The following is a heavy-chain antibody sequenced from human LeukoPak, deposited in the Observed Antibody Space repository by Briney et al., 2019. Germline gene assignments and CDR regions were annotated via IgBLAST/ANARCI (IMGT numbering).Heavy chain of an antibody. Sequence: SETLSLTCTVSGDSISGYFWSWIRQTPGKGLEWIGYVHYSGATNYNPSLKSRVTMSVDTSKDQFSLKLNSVNAADTAMYYCARHRSPLESFHHWGQGILVTVSS. V-gene: IGHV4-59*08. CDR3: ARHRSPLESFHH. D-gene: IGHD3-3*01. J-gene: IGHJ1*01. CDR2: VHYSGAT. CDR1: GDSISGYF.